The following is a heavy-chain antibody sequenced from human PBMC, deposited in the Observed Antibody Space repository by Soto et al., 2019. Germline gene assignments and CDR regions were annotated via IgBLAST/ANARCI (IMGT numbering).Heavy chain of an antibody. Sequence: SLRLSCAASGFTCSSYAMHWVRQAPGKGLEWVAVISYDGSNKYYADSVKGRFTISRDNSKNTLCLKVKRLGAEDTAVYYCAKPSDMIVVVISPPDYWGQGALVTVSS. J-gene: IGHJ4*02. CDR1: GFTCSSYA. V-gene: IGHV3-30-3*02. D-gene: IGHD3-22*01. CDR3: AKPSDMIVVVISPPDY. CDR2: ISYDGSNK.